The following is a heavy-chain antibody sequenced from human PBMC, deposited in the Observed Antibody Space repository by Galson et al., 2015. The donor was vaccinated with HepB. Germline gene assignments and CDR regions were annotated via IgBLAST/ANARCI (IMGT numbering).Heavy chain of an antibody. D-gene: IGHD1-26*01. CDR2: INHSGST. CDR3: ATSEGIAEWELLRGYYLDY. J-gene: IGHJ4*02. V-gene: IGHV4-34*01. Sequence: SETLSLTCAVYGGSFSGYYWSWIRQPPGKGLEWIGEINHSGSTNYNPSLKSRVTISVDTSKNQFSLKLSSVTAADTAVYYCATSEGIAEWELLRGYYLDYWGQGTLVTVSS. CDR1: GGSFSGYY.